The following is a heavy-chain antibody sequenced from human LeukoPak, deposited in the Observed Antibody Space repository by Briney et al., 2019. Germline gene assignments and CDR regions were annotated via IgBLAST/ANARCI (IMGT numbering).Heavy chain of an antibody. J-gene: IGHJ4*02. CDR2: IGKDGTGN. Sequence: GGSLRLSRAASGFSLSRYWMSWVRQASGKGLEWVANIGKDGTGNHYVDSVKGRFTISRDNAKNSLYLEMNSLRADDTAVYYCARDLDFYATDYWGQGTLVTVSS. CDR1: GFSLSRYW. D-gene: IGHD2/OR15-2a*01. V-gene: IGHV3-7*01. CDR3: ARDLDFYATDY.